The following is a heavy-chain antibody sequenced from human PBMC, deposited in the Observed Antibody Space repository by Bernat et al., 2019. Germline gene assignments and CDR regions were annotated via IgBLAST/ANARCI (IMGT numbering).Heavy chain of an antibody. V-gene: IGHV3-74*01. CDR2: INLDGSST. Sequence: EVQLVESGGGLVKPGGSLRLSCAASGFTFSSYSMNWVRQAPGKGLVWVSRINLDGSSTSCADSVKGRFTISRDNAKNTLYLQMNSLRAEDTAVYYCVRDSVAGRQDFDYWGQGTLVTVSS. CDR1: GFTFSSYS. J-gene: IGHJ4*02. CDR3: VRDSVAGRQDFDY. D-gene: IGHD6-19*01.